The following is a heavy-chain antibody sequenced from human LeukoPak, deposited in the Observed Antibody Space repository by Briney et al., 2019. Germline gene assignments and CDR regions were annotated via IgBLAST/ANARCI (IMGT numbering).Heavy chain of an antibody. V-gene: IGHV3-23*01. CDR3: GKDRNVYCSGGSCYTL. CDR1: GFTFSSYA. J-gene: IGHJ4*02. CDR2: ISGGGDST. D-gene: IGHD2-15*01. Sequence: GGSLRLSCTASGFTFSSYAMSLVRQPLGKGLEWVSLISGGGDSTYYADSVKGRFTISRDNSKNTLYLEMNSLRAEDTAVYYCGKDRNVYCSGGSCYTLWGQGTLATVSS.